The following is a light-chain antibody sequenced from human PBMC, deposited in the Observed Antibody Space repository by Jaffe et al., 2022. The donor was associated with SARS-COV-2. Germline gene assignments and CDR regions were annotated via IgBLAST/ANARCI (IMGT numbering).Light chain of an antibody. CDR1: HSFTNNF. Sequence: EVVLTQSPGTLSLSPGERATLSCRASHSFTNNFLAWYQQKPGQAPRLLIYGASSRAADIPDRFSGSGSGTDFTLTISRLEPEDFAVYYCQQYSLSPRTFGQGTKVEV. J-gene: IGKJ1*01. CDR3: QQYSLSPRT. V-gene: IGKV3-20*01. CDR2: GAS.